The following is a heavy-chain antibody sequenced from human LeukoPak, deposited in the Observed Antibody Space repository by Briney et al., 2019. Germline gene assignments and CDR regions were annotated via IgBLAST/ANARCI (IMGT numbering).Heavy chain of an antibody. J-gene: IGHJ3*02. CDR3: ARAGSYDILTGYHPFDAFDI. V-gene: IGHV1-2*02. CDR2: INPNSGGT. D-gene: IGHD3-9*01. Sequence: ASVKVSCKAPGYTFTGYYMHWVRQAPGQGLEWMGWINPNSGGTNYAQEFQGRVTMTRDTSISTAYMELSRLRSDDTAVYYCARAGSYDILTGYHPFDAFDIWGQGTMVTVS. CDR1: GYTFTGYY.